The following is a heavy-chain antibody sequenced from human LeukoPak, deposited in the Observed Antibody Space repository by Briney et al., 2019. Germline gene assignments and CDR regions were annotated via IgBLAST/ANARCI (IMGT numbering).Heavy chain of an antibody. V-gene: IGHV1-46*01. CDR2: INPSAGST. CDR1: GYTFTTYY. J-gene: IGHJ5*02. Sequence: GASVKVSCKASGYTFTTYYIHWVRQAPGQGLVWMGIINPSAGSTSYAQKFQGRVTMTRDMSTSTVYMELNSLRSEDTAVYYCARRVNVTGNWFDPWGQGTLVTVSS. D-gene: IGHD3-16*02. CDR3: ARRVNVTGNWFDP.